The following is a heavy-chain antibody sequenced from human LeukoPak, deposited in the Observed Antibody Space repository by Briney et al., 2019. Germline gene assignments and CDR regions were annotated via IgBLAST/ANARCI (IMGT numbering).Heavy chain of an antibody. V-gene: IGHV1-69*13. Sequence: ASVKVSCKASGATFTSYAISWVRQSPGQGLEWMGGIIAIFGTANYAQKFQGRVTITADESTSTAYMELSSLRSEDTAVYYCARGKGSGWYKYYFDYWGQGTLVTVSS. CDR1: GATFTSYA. CDR2: IIAIFGTA. D-gene: IGHD6-19*01. CDR3: ARGKGSGWYKYYFDY. J-gene: IGHJ4*02.